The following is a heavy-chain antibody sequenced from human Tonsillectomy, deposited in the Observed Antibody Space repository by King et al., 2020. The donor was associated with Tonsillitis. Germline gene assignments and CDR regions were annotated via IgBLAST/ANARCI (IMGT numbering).Heavy chain of an antibody. CDR1: GGTFSSYA. J-gene: IGHJ5*02. Sequence: QLVQSGAEVKKPGSSVKVSCKASGGTFSSYAISWVRQAPGQGLEWMGRIIPILGIANYAQKFQGRVTITADKSTSTAYMELSSLRSEDTAVYYCARVHPGTSGYWFDPWGQGTLVTVSS. CDR3: ARVHPGTSGYWFDP. CDR2: IIPILGIA. D-gene: IGHD3-22*01. V-gene: IGHV1-69*09.